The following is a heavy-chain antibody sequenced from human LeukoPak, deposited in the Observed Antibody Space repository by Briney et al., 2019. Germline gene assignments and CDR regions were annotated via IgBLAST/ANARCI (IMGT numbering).Heavy chain of an antibody. CDR3: ARGEALGSGSFDY. Sequence: SETLSLTCTVSGGSISTYYWSWIRQPPGKGLEWIGYIYYSGSTSYNPSLKSRVTISVDTSKNQFSPKLSSVTAADTAVYYCARGEALGSGSFDYWGQGTLVTVSS. CDR1: GGSISTYY. V-gene: IGHV4-59*01. CDR2: IYYSGST. J-gene: IGHJ4*02. D-gene: IGHD1-26*01.